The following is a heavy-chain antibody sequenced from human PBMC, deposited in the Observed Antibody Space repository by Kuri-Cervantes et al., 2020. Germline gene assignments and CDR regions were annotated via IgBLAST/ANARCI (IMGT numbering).Heavy chain of an antibody. CDR3: ARAQGGIFFPYYGMDV. J-gene: IGHJ6*02. Sequence: ASVKVSCKASGYTITSYDINWVRQATGQGLEWMGWMNPDSGNTDYAQKFQGRVTMTRDTSINTAYMELSSLRSDDTAVYYCARAQGGIFFPYYGMDVWGQGTTVTVSS. CDR1: GYTITSYD. CDR2: MNPDSGNT. D-gene: IGHD3-9*01. V-gene: IGHV1-8*01.